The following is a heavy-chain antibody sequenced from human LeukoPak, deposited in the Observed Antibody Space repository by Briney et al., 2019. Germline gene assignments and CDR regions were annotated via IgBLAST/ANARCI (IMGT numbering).Heavy chain of an antibody. J-gene: IGHJ3*01. CDR2: IKQDGTEK. Sequence: GGSLRLSCAASGFTFSSYGMHWVRQAPGKGLEWVANIKQDGTEKFYVDSVKGRFTISKDSAKNSLYLQMNSLRAEDTAVYYCARVGYQLPTFDAFDFWGQGTMVTVSS. CDR3: ARVGYQLPTFDAFDF. CDR1: GFTFSSYG. V-gene: IGHV3-7*03. D-gene: IGHD2-2*01.